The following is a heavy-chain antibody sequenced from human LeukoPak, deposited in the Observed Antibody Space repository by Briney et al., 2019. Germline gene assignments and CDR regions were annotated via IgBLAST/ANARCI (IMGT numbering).Heavy chain of an antibody. Sequence: SQTLSLTCTVSSDSISGGGYYWSWIRQHPGKGLEWIGSIFYNGGTYFNPSLKSRLTISVDTSKKQFSLKLSSVTAADTGVYYCAVGVQTYFDYWGQGTLVTVSS. V-gene: IGHV4-31*03. CDR3: AVGVQTYFDY. J-gene: IGHJ4*02. CDR1: SDSISGGGYY. CDR2: IFYNGGT. D-gene: IGHD1-1*01.